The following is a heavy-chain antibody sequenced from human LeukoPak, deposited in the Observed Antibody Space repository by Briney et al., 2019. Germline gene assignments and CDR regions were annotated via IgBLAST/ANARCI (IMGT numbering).Heavy chain of an antibody. CDR3: ARRALDYDDVAYFYARCSDV. Sequence: GGSLRLSCAASGFTVSSNFMSWVRQAPGKGLEWVSVIFSGGNTGYTDSVRGRFTISRDNSKNTVYLQMNSLRAEDTAVYYCARRALDYDDVAYFYARCSDVWGQGIKVTVS. CDR2: IFSGGNT. V-gene: IGHV3-53*01. CDR1: GFTVSSNF. D-gene: IGHD4-17*01. J-gene: IGHJ6*02.